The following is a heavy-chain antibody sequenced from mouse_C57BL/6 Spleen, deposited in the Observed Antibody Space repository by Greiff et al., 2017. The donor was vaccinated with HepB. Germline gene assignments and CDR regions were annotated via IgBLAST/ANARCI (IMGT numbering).Heavy chain of an antibody. CDR2: INPSNGGT. Sequence: QVQLQQPGTELVKPGASVKLSCKASGYTFTSYWMHWVKQRPGQGREWIGNINPSNGGTNYNEKFKSKATLTVDKSSSTAYMQLSSLTSEDSAVYYCARSEGGYYRYFDVWGTGTTVTVSS. CDR1: GYTFTSYW. D-gene: IGHD2-2*01. V-gene: IGHV1-53*01. J-gene: IGHJ1*03. CDR3: ARSEGGYYRYFDV.